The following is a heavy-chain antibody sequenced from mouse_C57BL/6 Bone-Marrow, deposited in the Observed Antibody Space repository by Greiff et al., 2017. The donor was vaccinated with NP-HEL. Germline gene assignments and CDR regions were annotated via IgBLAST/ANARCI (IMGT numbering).Heavy chain of an antibody. J-gene: IGHJ4*01. CDR1: GYTFTSYT. CDR3: ARFPYGSKAMDY. D-gene: IGHD1-1*01. Sequence: VKLQESGAELARPGASVKMSCKASGYTFTSYTMHWVKQRPGQGLEWIGYINPSSGYTKYNQKFKDKATLTADKSSSTAYMQLSSLTSEDSAVYYCARFPYGSKAMDYWGQGTSVTVSS. CDR2: INPSSGYT. V-gene: IGHV1-4*01.